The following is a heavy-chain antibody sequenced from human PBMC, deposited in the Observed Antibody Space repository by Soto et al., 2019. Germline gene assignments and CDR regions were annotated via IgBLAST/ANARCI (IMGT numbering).Heavy chain of an antibody. CDR1: GFTFSSYA. CDR3: ARGLGYCSSTSCQRSNWFDP. D-gene: IGHD2-2*01. J-gene: IGHJ5*02. V-gene: IGHV3-30-3*01. Sequence: LRLSCAASGFTFSSYAMHWVRQAPGKGLEWVAVISYDGSNKYYADSVRGRFTISRDNSKNTLYLQMNSLRAEDTAVYYCARGLGYCSSTSCQRSNWFDPWGQGTLVP. CDR2: ISYDGSNK.